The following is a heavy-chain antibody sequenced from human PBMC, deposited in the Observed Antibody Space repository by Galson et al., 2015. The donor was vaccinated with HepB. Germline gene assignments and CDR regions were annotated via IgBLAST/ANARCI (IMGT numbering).Heavy chain of an antibody. CDR3: ARVRYTDYGSGSYWFGHYGMDV. J-gene: IGHJ6*02. CDR1: GYTFTSYY. CDR2: INPSGGST. Sequence: SVKVSCKASGYTFTSYYMHWVRQAPGQGLEWMGIINPSGGSTSYAQKFQGRVTMTRDTSTSTVYMELSSLRSEDTAVYYCARVRYTDYGSGSYWFGHYGMDVWGQGTTVTVSS. V-gene: IGHV1-46*01. D-gene: IGHD3-10*01.